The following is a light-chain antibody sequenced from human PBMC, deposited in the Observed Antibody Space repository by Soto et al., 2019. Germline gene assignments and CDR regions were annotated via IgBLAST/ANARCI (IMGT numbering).Light chain of an antibody. CDR2: GAS. V-gene: IGKV3-20*01. CDR3: QQDGCSAPWR. Sequence: IQSVSSSYLAWYQQKPGQAPRLLIYGASSRATGIPDRFSGSGYGTALYVIVSRFEHAGCAVYYSQQDGCSAPWRFGRGTKVDIK. J-gene: IGKJ1*01. CDR1: QSVSSSY.